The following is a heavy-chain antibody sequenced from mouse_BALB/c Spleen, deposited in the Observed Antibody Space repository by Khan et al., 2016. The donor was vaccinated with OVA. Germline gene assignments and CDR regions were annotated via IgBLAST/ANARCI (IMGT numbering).Heavy chain of an antibody. CDR3: ERPPYFSYVMVY. J-gene: IGHJ4*01. D-gene: IGHD2-10*01. CDR2: INTYTGEP. CDR1: GDTFRNYG. V-gene: IGHV9-3-1*01. Sequence: QIQLVQSGPELKKPGETVKISCKASGDTFRNYGMNWVKQAPGKGLKWMGWINTYTGEPTYADDFKGRFAFSLETSASPAYLQINNLKNEDTATYFCERPPYFSYVMVYWGQGTSVTVSS.